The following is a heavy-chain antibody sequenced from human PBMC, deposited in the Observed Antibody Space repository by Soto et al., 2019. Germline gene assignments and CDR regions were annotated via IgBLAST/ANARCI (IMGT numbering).Heavy chain of an antibody. CDR1: GYTFSTYG. D-gene: IGHD5-12*01. V-gene: IGHV1-18*01. Sequence: GASVKVSCKASGYTFSTYGISWVRQAPGQGLEWMGWISAYNGNTNFAQNLQGRVTMTTDTSTSTAYMELRSLRSDDTAVYYCMRAPEGWLQSPYFDYWGQGTLVTVSS. CDR3: MRAPEGWLQSPYFDY. J-gene: IGHJ4*02. CDR2: ISAYNGNT.